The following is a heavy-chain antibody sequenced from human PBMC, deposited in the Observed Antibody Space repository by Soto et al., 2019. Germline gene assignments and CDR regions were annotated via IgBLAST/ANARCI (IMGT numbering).Heavy chain of an antibody. D-gene: IGHD6-6*01. CDR1: GGSISSSSYY. CDR3: ARTGQLVPTPTDYYYYMDV. CDR2: IYHSGST. V-gene: IGHV4-39*07. Sequence: SETLSLTCTVSGGSISSSSYYWGWIRQPPGKGLEWIGEIYHSGSTNYNPSLKSRVTISVDKSKNQFSLKLSSVTAADTAVYYCARTGQLVPTPTDYYYYMDVWGKGTTVTVSS. J-gene: IGHJ6*03.